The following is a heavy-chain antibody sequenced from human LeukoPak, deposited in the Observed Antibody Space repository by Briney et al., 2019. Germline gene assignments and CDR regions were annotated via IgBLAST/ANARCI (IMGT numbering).Heavy chain of an antibody. CDR3: ARARWSSTGWFLGY. Sequence: PGGSLRLSCAASGFTFSSYSMNWVRQAPGKGLVWVSRVNPQGTATTYTDSVKGRFTISRDNAKDALHLQLDNLRAEDTAVYYCARARWSSTGWFLGYWGQGTLVTVSS. V-gene: IGHV3-74*03. J-gene: IGHJ4*02. CDR1: GFTFSSYS. CDR2: VNPQGTAT. D-gene: IGHD6-19*01.